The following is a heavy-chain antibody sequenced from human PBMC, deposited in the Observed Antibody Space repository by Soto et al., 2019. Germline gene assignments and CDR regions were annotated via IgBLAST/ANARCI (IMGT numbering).Heavy chain of an antibody. V-gene: IGHV1-18*01. Sequence: GASVKVSCKASGGTFSSYAISWVRQAPGQGLEWMGWISAYNGNTNYAQKLQGRGTMTTDTSTSTAYMALRSLRSDDTAVYYCARDTRVVPAAMRTRDYYYYCMDVWGQGTTVTVSS. J-gene: IGHJ6*02. CDR3: ARDTRVVPAAMRTRDYYYYCMDV. D-gene: IGHD2-2*01. CDR2: ISAYNGNT. CDR1: GGTFSSYA.